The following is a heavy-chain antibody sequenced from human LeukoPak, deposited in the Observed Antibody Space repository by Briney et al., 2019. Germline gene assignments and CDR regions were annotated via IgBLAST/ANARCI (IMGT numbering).Heavy chain of an antibody. Sequence: PGGSLRLSCAASGFIFSDYYMSWIRQAPGKGLEWVSDISSSGSAIFYADSGKGRLTISRDNAKNSLYLQLNSLRAEDTAVYYCAREGITAAADHWGQGTLVTVSS. D-gene: IGHD6-13*01. CDR1: GFIFSDYY. CDR2: ISSSGSAI. V-gene: IGHV3-11*04. J-gene: IGHJ4*02. CDR3: AREGITAAADH.